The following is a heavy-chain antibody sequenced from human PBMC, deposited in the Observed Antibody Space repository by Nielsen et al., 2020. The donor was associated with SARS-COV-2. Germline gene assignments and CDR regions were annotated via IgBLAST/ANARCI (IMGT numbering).Heavy chain of an antibody. CDR3: ASSRLGDYHYFDY. Sequence: SETLSLTCAVSGGSISSSNWWSWVRPPPGKGLEWIGEIYHSGSTNYNPSLKSRVTISVDKSKNQFSLKLSSVTAADTAVYYCASSRLGDYHYFDYWGQGTLVTVSS. D-gene: IGHD4-17*01. CDR1: GGSISSSNW. V-gene: IGHV4-4*02. J-gene: IGHJ4*02. CDR2: IYHSGST.